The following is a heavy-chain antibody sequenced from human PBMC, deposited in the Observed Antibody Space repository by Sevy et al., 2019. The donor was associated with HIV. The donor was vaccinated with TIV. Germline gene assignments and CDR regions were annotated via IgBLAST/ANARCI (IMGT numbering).Heavy chain of an antibody. J-gene: IGHJ4*02. CDR1: GFTFSSYA. Sequence: GGSLRLSCAASGFTFSSYAMHWVRQAPGKGLEWVAVISYDGSNKYYADSVKGRFAISRDNSENTLYLQMNSLRAEDTAVYYCARGGPGPYSSGLLFDYWGQGTLVTVSS. V-gene: IGHV3-30*09. CDR2: ISYDGSNK. CDR3: ARGGPGPYSSGLLFDY. D-gene: IGHD6-19*01.